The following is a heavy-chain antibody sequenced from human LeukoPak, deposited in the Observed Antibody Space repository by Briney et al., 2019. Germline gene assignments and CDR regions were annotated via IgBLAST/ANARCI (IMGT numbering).Heavy chain of an antibody. CDR1: GFTFASYA. J-gene: IGHJ4*02. CDR3: ARTRTSGSYFFDY. Sequence: GGSLRLSCAASGFTFASYAMSWVRQAPGKGLEWVSTFTGSADNTYYADSVKGRFTISRDNSRNTLYLQMNSLRAEDTAVYYCARTRTSGSYFFDYWGQGTLVTVSS. CDR2: FTGSADNT. V-gene: IGHV3-23*01. D-gene: IGHD1-26*01.